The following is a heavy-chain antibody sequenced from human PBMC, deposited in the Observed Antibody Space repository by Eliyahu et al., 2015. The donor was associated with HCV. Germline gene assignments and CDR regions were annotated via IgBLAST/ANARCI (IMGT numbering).Heavy chain of an antibody. D-gene: IGHD3-22*01. CDR1: GFXFSXXG. V-gene: IGHV3-33*01. J-gene: IGHJ6*02. CDR2: IWYDGSNK. CDR3: ARDRVDSSGYYPLGMDV. Sequence: QVQLVESGGGVVQPGRSLXLXCAASGFXFSXXGMHWVRQAPGKGLEWVAVIWYDGSNKYYADSVKGRFTISRDNSKNTLYLQMNSLRAEDTAVYYCARDRVDSSGYYPLGMDVWGQGTTVTVSS.